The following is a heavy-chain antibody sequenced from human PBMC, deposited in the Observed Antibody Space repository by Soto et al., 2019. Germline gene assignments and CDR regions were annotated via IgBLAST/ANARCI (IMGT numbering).Heavy chain of an antibody. V-gene: IGHV3-30*18. CDR1: GFTFRYYG. J-gene: IGHJ6*02. CDR3: AKVVFTGYDYESFHYHVVDV. D-gene: IGHD5-12*01. Sequence: QVQVVESGGGVVQSGRSLRLSCAASGFTFRYYGMHWVRQAPGKGLAWVAFIPFDGSNENYEDSVKGRFTVSRDNSNSTMSLQMDSLRPEDTAVYYCAKVVFTGYDYESFHYHVVDVWGRGTTGTVSS. CDR2: IPFDGSNE.